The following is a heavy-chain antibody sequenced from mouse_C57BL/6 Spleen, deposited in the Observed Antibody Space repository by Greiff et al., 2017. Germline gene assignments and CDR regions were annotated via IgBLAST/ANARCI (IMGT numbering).Heavy chain of an antibody. Sequence: QVQLKQPGAELVKPGASVKLSCKASGYTFTSYWMHWVKQRPGRGLEWIGRIDPNSGGTKYNEKFKSKATLTVAKPSSTAYMQLSSLTSEDSAVYYCERVPYYKGDYYFDYWGQGTTLTVSS. CDR3: ERVPYYKGDYYFDY. D-gene: IGHD2-12*01. V-gene: IGHV1-72*01. CDR2: IDPNSGGT. CDR1: GYTFTSYW. J-gene: IGHJ2*01.